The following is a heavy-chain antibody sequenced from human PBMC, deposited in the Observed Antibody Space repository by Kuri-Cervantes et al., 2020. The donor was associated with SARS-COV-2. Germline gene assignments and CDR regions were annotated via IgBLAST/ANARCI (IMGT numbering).Heavy chain of an antibody. D-gene: IGHD2-21*01. CDR3: ARGGVVPVSFDY. CDR1: GYTLTELS. CDR2: FDTEDGET. Sequence: ASVKVSCKVSGYTLTELSMHWVRQAPGKGLEWMGGFDTEDGETIYAQKFQGRVTMTEDTSTDTAYMELSSLRSEDTAVYYCARGGVVPVSFDYWGQGTMVTVSS. V-gene: IGHV1-24*01. J-gene: IGHJ4*02.